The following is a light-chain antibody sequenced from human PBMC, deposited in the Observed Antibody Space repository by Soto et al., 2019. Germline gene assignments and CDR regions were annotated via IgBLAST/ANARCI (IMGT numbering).Light chain of an antibody. CDR3: QQLSNWPLT. J-gene: IGKJ5*01. Sequence: EIVLTQSPATLSLSPGGRATLSCRASQSVSSYLAWYQQKPGQAPRLLIYDASNRATGIPARFSGSGSGTDFTLTISSLVPEDFAVYYCQQLSNWPLTFCSGIRLEI. CDR1: QSVSSY. CDR2: DAS. V-gene: IGKV3-11*01.